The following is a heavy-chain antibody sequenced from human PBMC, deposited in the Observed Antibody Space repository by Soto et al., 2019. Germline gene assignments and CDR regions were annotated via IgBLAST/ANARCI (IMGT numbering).Heavy chain of an antibody. CDR2: INPNSGGT. CDR3: ARGDDYGDYTLFDY. D-gene: IGHD4-17*01. J-gene: IGHJ4*02. Sequence: QVQLVQAGAEVKKPGASVKVSCKASGYTFTGYYMHWVRQAPGQGLEWMGWINPNSGGTNYAQKFQGWVTMTRDASISTAYMELSRMRSDDTAVYYCARGDDYGDYTLFDYWGQGTLVTVSS. V-gene: IGHV1-2*04. CDR1: GYTFTGYY.